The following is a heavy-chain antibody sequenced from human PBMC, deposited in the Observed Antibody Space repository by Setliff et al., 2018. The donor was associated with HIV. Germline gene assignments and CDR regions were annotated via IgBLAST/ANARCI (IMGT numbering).Heavy chain of an antibody. CDR2: INAGNGNT. CDR3: ARGGGYDGKWFDS. V-gene: IGHV1-3*01. J-gene: IGHJ5*01. D-gene: IGHD5-12*01. CDR1: GYTFTSYA. Sequence: ASVKVSCKASGYTFTSYAMHWVRQAPGQRLEWMGWINAGNGNTRYSQTFQGRVTITRDTSASTAYMELSRLRSEDTAVYYCARGGGYDGKWFDSWGQGTLVTVSS.